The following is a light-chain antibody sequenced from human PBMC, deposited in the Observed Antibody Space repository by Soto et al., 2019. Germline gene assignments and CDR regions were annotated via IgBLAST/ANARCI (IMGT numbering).Light chain of an antibody. V-gene: IGLV2-14*03. CDR2: DVR. J-gene: IGLJ3*02. CDR3: SSYTTSGALV. CDR1: SSDVGGYNY. Sequence: QSVVTQPASASGSPGQSITISCTGTSSDVGGYNYVSWYQQHPDKTPKLLIFDVRSRPSGISNRFSGSKSGNTASLTISGLQAADGADYYCSSYTTSGALVFGGGTKLTVL.